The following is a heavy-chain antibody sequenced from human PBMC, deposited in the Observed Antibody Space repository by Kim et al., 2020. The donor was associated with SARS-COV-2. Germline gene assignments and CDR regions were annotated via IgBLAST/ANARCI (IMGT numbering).Heavy chain of an antibody. D-gene: IGHD2-15*01. V-gene: IGHV3-11*06. J-gene: IGHJ4*02. CDR3: ARTPSPHGGYFDY. Sequence: YADSVKGRFTISRDNAKNSLYLQMNSLRAEDTAVYYCARTPSPHGGYFDYWGQGTLVTVSS.